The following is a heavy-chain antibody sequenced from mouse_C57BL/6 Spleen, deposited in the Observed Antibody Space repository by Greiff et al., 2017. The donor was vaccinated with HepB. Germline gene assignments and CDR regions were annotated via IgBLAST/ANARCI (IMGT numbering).Heavy chain of an antibody. CDR1: GYTFTSYW. V-gene: IGHV1-61*01. Sequence: QVQLQQPGAELVRPGSSVKLSCKASGYTFTSYWMDWVKQRPGQGLEWIGNIYPSDSETHYNQKFKDKATLTVDKSSSTAYMQLSSLTSEDSAVYYWARSKYYGSSSAWFAYWGQGTLVTVSA. J-gene: IGHJ3*01. D-gene: IGHD1-1*01. CDR2: IYPSDSET. CDR3: ARSKYYGSSSAWFAY.